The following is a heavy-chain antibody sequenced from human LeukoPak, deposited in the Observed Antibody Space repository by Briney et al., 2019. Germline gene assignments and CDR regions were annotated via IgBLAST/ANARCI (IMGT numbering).Heavy chain of an antibody. D-gene: IGHD5-12*01. Sequence: SETLSLTCTVSGGSISSYYWSWIRQPPGKGLEWIGYIYYSGSTSYNPSLKSRVTISVDTSKNQFSLKLSSVTAADTAVYYCARLGSSPTRFDYWGQGTLVTVSS. CDR3: ARLGSSPTRFDY. CDR1: GGSISSYY. J-gene: IGHJ4*02. CDR2: IYYSGST. V-gene: IGHV4-59*01.